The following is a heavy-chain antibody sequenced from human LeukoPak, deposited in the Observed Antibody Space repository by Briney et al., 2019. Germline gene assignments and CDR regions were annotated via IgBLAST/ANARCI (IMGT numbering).Heavy chain of an antibody. V-gene: IGHV1-24*01. D-gene: IGHD1-26*01. Sequence: ASVKVSCKASGGTFSSYAISWVRQAPGKGLEWMGGFDPEDGETIYAQKFQGRVTMTEDTSTDTAYMELSSLRSEDTAVYYCATDRTISGSSPPDVYWGQGTLVTVSS. CDR3: ATDRTISGSSPPDVY. CDR2: FDPEDGET. J-gene: IGHJ4*02. CDR1: GGTFSSYA.